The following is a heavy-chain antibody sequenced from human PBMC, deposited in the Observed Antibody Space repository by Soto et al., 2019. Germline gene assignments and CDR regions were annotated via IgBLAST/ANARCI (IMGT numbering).Heavy chain of an antibody. J-gene: IGHJ6*02. CDR2: ISDSGGST. V-gene: IGHV3-23*01. Sequence: QLLESGGGLVQPGGSLRLSCAASGFTFSSYAMNWVRQAPGEGLEWVSGISDSGGSTYYADSVRGRFTISRDNSKKTLYLQMNSLRAEDTAVYYCGEYVTGPSYGLDVWGQGTTVTVYS. D-gene: IGHD2-21*02. CDR1: GFTFSSYA. CDR3: GEYVTGPSYGLDV.